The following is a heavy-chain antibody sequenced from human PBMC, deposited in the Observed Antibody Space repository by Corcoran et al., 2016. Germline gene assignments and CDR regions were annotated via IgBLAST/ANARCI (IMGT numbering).Heavy chain of an antibody. Sequence: QVQLVQSGAEVKKPGASVKVSCKASGYTFTSYYMHWVRQAPGQGLEWMGIINPSGGSTSYAQKFQGRVTMTRDTSTSTVYMELSSLRSEDTAVYYCARVLRITMVRGDSYDGMDVWGQGTTVTVSS. CDR3: ARVLRITMVRGDSYDGMDV. CDR2: INPSGGST. CDR1: GYTFTSYY. J-gene: IGHJ6*02. D-gene: IGHD3-10*01. V-gene: IGHV1-46*01.